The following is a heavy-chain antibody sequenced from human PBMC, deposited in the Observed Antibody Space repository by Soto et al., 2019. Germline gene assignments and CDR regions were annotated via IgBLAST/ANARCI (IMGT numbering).Heavy chain of an antibody. Sequence: HPXGSLVLSSVASGFTFIGSFMGGIRQAPGKGLEWVANINQDGGVTYYVDSVEGRFTISRDNTKDSLYLQMNSLRGEDTAIYYCARYYRGSGRYFFDYWGQGTPVTASS. CDR3: ARYYRGSGRYFFDY. CDR1: GFTFIGSF. CDR2: INQDGGVT. V-gene: IGHV3-7*03. D-gene: IGHD6-19*01. J-gene: IGHJ4*02.